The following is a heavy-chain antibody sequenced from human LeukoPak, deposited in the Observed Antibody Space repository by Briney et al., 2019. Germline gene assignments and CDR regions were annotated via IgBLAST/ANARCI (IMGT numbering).Heavy chain of an antibody. Sequence: SVKVSCKASGGNFNNHVISWVRHAPGQGLEWMGAIMPLFGTANYAQEFQGRVTFTTDEAASTAYMEVSRVRSEETAVYYCASGSLGDGYGVGDYYQYMDVWGKGTTVTVSS. D-gene: IGHD5-24*01. CDR3: ASGSLGDGYGVGDYYQYMDV. CDR1: GGNFNNHV. CDR2: IMPLFGTA. V-gene: IGHV1-69*05. J-gene: IGHJ6*03.